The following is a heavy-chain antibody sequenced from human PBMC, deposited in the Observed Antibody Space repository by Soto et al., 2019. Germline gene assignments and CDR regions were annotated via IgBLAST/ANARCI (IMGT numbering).Heavy chain of an antibody. V-gene: IGHV1-69*13. J-gene: IGHJ6*02. CDR1: GGTFSSYA. Sequence: SVKVSCKASGGTFSSYAISWVRQAPGQGLEWMGGIIPIFGTANYAQKFQGRVTITADESTSTAYMELSSLRSEDPAVYYCAREDPPGQRAYYYGMDVWGQGTTVTVSS. CDR3: AREDPPGQRAYYYGMDV. CDR2: IIPIFGTA.